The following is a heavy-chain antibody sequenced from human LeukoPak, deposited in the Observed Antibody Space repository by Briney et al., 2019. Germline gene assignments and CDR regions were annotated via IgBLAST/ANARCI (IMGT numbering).Heavy chain of an antibody. CDR1: GGSISSSSYY. CDR3: ARDIRYDSSGYEGNWFDS. J-gene: IGHJ5*01. Sequence: SETLSLTCTVSGGSISSSSYYWGWIRQPPGKGLEWIGSIYYSGSTYYNPSLKSRVTISVDTSKNQFSLKLSSVTAADTAVYYCARDIRYDSSGYEGNWFDSWGQGTLVTVSS. V-gene: IGHV4-39*07. D-gene: IGHD3-22*01. CDR2: IYYSGST.